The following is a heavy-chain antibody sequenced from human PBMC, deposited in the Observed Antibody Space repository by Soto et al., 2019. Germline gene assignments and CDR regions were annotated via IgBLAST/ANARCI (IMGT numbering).Heavy chain of an antibody. D-gene: IGHD6-13*01. CDR1: GFTFSSYS. Sequence: EVQLVESGGGLVKPGGSLRLSCAASGFTFSSYSMNWVRQAPGKGLEWVSSISSSSSYIYYADSVKGRFTISRDNAKNSLYRQMNSLRAEDTAVYYCARDRSWRGYSSSWALDYWGQGTLVTVSS. CDR3: ARDRSWRGYSSSWALDY. V-gene: IGHV3-21*01. J-gene: IGHJ4*02. CDR2: ISSSSSYI.